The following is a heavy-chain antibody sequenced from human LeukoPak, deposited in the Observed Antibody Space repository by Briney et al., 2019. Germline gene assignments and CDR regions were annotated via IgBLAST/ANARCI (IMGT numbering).Heavy chain of an antibody. V-gene: IGHV3-48*03. CDR3: ASFGCSSTSCQGPYFDY. D-gene: IGHD2-2*01. Sequence: PGGSLRLSCAASGFTFSSYEMNWVRQAPGKGLEWVSYFSSSGSTIYYADSVKGRFTISRDNAKNSLYLQMNSLRAEDTAVYYCASFGCSSTSCQGPYFDYWGQGTLVTVSS. J-gene: IGHJ4*02. CDR1: GFTFSSYE. CDR2: FSSSGSTI.